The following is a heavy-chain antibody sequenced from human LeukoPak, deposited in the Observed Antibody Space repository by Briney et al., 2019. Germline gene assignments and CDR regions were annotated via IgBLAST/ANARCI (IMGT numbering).Heavy chain of an antibody. Sequence: SVKVSCKASGGTFSSYAISWVRQAPGQGLEWMGGIIPIFGTANYAQKFQGRVTITTDESTSTAYMELSSLRSEDTAVYCCATRVGATTVVIFDYWGQGTLVTVSS. CDR2: IIPIFGTA. CDR1: GGTFSSYA. V-gene: IGHV1-69*05. J-gene: IGHJ4*02. CDR3: ATRVGATTVVIFDY. D-gene: IGHD4-23*01.